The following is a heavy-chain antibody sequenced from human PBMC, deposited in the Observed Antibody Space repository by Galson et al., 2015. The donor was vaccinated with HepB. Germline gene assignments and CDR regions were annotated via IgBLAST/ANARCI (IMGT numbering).Heavy chain of an antibody. Sequence: SLRLSCAASGFTFSSYAMHWVRQAPGKGLEWVAVISYDGSNKYYADSVKGRFTISRDNSKNTLYLQMNSLRAEDTAVYYCAREWVSSGWSYYFDYWGQGTLVTVSS. CDR2: ISYDGSNK. CDR3: AREWVSSGWSYYFDY. V-gene: IGHV3-30-3*01. J-gene: IGHJ4*02. D-gene: IGHD6-19*01. CDR1: GFTFSSYA.